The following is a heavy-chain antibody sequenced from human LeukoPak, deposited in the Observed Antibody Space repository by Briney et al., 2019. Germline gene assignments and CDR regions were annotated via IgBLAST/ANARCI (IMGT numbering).Heavy chain of an antibody. V-gene: IGHV4-4*02. CDR2: IDHSGST. CDR1: GGSIINSNR. Sequence: SGTLSLTCAVSGGSIINSNRWSWVRQPPGKGLEWIGEIDHSGSTSYNPSLKSRVTMSVDRSQNQFSLRLSTVTAADTAVYYCASLHGYYDSSGYSDYWGQGTLVTVSS. J-gene: IGHJ4*02. CDR3: ASLHGYYDSSGYSDY. D-gene: IGHD3-22*01.